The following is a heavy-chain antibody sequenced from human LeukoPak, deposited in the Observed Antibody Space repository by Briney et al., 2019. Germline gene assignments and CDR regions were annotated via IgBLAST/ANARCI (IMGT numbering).Heavy chain of an antibody. J-gene: IGHJ4*01. CDR2: ISSSSSYI. Sequence: GGSLRLSCAASGFTFSSYSMNWVRQAPGKGLEWVSSISSSSSYIYYADSVKGRFTISRDNAKNSLYLQMNSLRAEDTAVYYCARDPLTGVGEQLALFDYWGHGTLVTVFS. CDR1: GFTFSSYS. D-gene: IGHD6-6*01. V-gene: IGHV3-21*01. CDR3: ARDPLTGVGEQLALFDY.